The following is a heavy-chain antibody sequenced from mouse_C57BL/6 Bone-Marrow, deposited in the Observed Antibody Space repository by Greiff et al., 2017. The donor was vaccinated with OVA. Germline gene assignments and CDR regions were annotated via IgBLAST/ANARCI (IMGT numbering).Heavy chain of an antibody. CDR3: ARHGDYGSFFDY. Sequence: EVQVVESGGDLVKPGGSLKLSCAASGFTFSSYGMSWVSQTPDKRLEWVATISSGGSYTYYPDSVKGRFTITSDNAKNTLYLQMSSLKSEDTAMYYCARHGDYGSFFDYWGQGTTLTVSS. D-gene: IGHD1-1*01. CDR2: ISSGGSYT. V-gene: IGHV5-6*01. CDR1: GFTFSSYG. J-gene: IGHJ2*01.